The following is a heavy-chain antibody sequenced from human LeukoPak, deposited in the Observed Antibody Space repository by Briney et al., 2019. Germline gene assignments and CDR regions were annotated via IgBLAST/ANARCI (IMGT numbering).Heavy chain of an antibody. D-gene: IGHD5-18*01. CDR2: IYYSGST. V-gene: IGHV4-39*01. J-gene: IGHJ4*02. CDR3: ARRGDSYGSFDY. CDR1: GGSISSSSYY. Sequence: SETLSLTCTVSGGSISSSSYYWGWIRQPPGKGLEWIGSIYYSGSTYYNPSLKSRVTISVDTSKNQFSLKLSSVTAADTAVYYCARRGDSYGSFDYWGQGTLVTVSS.